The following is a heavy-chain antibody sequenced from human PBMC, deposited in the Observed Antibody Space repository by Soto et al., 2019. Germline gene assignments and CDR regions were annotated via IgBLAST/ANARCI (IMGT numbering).Heavy chain of an antibody. J-gene: IGHJ4*02. Sequence: GGSLRLSCVGSGFSFNSYWMSWVRQAPGKGLEWVANTKLDGRERYYVDSVKGRFTISRDNAKNSVYLQMNSLRVEDTAVYYCAKKVNSGSGSQYFDYWGQGTLVTVSS. V-gene: IGHV3-7*03. D-gene: IGHD3-10*01. CDR3: AKKVNSGSGSQYFDY. CDR2: TKLDGRER. CDR1: GFSFNSYW.